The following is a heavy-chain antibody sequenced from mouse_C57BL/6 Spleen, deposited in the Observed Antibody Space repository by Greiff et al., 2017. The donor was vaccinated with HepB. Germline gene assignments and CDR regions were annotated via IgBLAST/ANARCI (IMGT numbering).Heavy chain of an antibody. V-gene: IGHV5-16*01. Sequence: EVQRVESEGGLVQPGSSMKLSCTASGFTFTDYYMAWVRQVPEKGLEWVSNINYDGSSTYYLDSLQSRFIISRDNAKNILYLQMSSLKSEDTATYYCARGLNYYAMDYWGQGTSVTVSS. CDR3: ARGLNYYAMDY. J-gene: IGHJ4*01. CDR1: GFTFTDYY. CDR2: INYDGSST.